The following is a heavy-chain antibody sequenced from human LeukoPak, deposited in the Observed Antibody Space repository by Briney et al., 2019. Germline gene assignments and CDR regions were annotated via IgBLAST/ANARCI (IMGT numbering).Heavy chain of an antibody. CDR3: ASSGYSSSWFDY. V-gene: IGHV4-59*08. CDR2: IYYSGST. D-gene: IGHD6-13*01. Sequence: SETLSLTCSVSGRSISSYYWNWIRQPPGKGLEWIGYIYYSGSTDYNPSLKSRVTISVDTSKNQFSLKLSSVTAADTAVYYCASSGYSSSWFDYWGQGTLVTVSS. J-gene: IGHJ4*02. CDR1: GRSISSYY.